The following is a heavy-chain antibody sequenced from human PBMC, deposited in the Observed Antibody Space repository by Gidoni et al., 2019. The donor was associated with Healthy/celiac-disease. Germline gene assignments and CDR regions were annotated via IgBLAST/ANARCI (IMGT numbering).Heavy chain of an antibody. CDR2: IYYSGST. J-gene: IGHJ5*02. V-gene: IGHV4-59*01. D-gene: IGHD2-2*01. CDR3: ASGALGYCSSTSCSRGFDP. CDR1: GGSLSSYS. Sequence: QVQLQESGPGLVKPSETLSLTCTVSGGSLSSYSWSWIRQPPGKGLEWIGYIYYSGSTNYNPSLKSRVTISVDTSKNQFSLKLSSVTAADTAVYYCASGALGYCSSTSCSRGFDPWGQGTLVTVSS.